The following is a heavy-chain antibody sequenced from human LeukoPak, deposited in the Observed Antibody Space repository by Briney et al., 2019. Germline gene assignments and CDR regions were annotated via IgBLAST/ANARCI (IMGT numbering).Heavy chain of an antibody. Sequence: ASVKVSCKASGYTFPSYFMHWVRQAPGQGLEWMGIINPSGGSTSYAQKFQGRVTMTRDTSTSTVYMELSSLRSEDTAVFYCARTPNDFWSGYPYYYYGMDVWGQGTTVTVSS. CDR3: ARTPNDFWSGYPYYYYGMDV. V-gene: IGHV1-46*01. CDR1: GYTFPSYF. J-gene: IGHJ6*02. CDR2: INPSGGST. D-gene: IGHD3-3*01.